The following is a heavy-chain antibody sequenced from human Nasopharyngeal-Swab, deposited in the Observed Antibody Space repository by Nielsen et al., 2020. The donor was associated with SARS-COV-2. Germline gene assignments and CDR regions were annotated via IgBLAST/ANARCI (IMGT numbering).Heavy chain of an antibody. CDR3: ARHYSSSWTNYYYYGMDV. CDR2: IYYRGST. J-gene: IGHJ6*02. D-gene: IGHD6-13*01. Sequence: WIRQPPGKGLEWIGSIYYRGSTYYNPSLKSRVTISVDTSKNQFSLKLSSVTAADTAVYYCARHYSSSWTNYYYYGMDVWGQGTTGTVSS. V-gene: IGHV4-39*01.